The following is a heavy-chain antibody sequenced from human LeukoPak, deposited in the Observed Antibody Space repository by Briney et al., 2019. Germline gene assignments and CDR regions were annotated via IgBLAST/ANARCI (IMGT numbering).Heavy chain of an antibody. CDR2: IRYDGSNK. CDR3: AKVTTAMVPRDAFDI. V-gene: IGHV3-30*02. D-gene: IGHD5-18*01. J-gene: IGHJ3*02. Sequence: GGSLRLSCAASGFTFSSYGMHWVRQAPGKGLEWVAFIRYDGSNKYYADSVKGRFTISRDNSKNTLYLQMNSLRAEDTAVYYCAKVTTAMVPRDAFDIWGQGTMVTVSS. CDR1: GFTFSSYG.